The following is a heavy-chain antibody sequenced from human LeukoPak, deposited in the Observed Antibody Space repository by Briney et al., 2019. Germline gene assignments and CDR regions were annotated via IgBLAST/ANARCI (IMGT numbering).Heavy chain of an antibody. CDR3: AKDATAVVGTVYMDV. CDR1: GFTFSSYA. D-gene: IGHD6-13*01. Sequence: GGSLRLSCAASGFTFSSYAMHWVRQAPGKGLEWVAVISYDGSNKYYADSVKGRFTISRDNSKNTLYLQMNSLRVEDTAVYYCAKDATAVVGTVYMDVWGKGTTVTISS. J-gene: IGHJ6*03. V-gene: IGHV3-30*04. CDR2: ISYDGSNK.